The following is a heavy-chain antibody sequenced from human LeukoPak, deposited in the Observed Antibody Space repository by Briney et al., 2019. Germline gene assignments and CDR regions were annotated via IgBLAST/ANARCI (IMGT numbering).Heavy chain of an antibody. J-gene: IGHJ4*02. CDR2: IIPIFGTT. Sequence: ASVKVSCKASGGTFSSYAISWVRQAPGQGLEWMGGIIPIFGTTNYAQKFQDRVTITADKSTSTAYMELSSLRSEDTAVYYCARAYMTATRHFDYWGQGTLVAVSS. D-gene: IGHD2-21*02. CDR1: GGTFSSYA. V-gene: IGHV1-69*06. CDR3: ARAYMTATRHFDY.